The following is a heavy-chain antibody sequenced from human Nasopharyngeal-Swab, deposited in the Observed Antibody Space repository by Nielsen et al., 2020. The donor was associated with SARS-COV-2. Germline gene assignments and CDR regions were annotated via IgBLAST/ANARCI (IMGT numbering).Heavy chain of an antibody. CDR3: ARGTLELPDYYYYYYYMDV. J-gene: IGHJ6*03. V-gene: IGHV4-4*02. CDR1: GGPISSSNW. Sequence: SETLSLTCAVSGGPISSSNWWSWVRQPPGKGLEWIGEIYHSGSTNYNPSLKSRVTISVDKSKNQFSLKLSSVTAADTAVYYCARGTLELPDYYYYYYYMDVWGKGTTVTVSS. CDR2: IYHSGST. D-gene: IGHD1-26*01.